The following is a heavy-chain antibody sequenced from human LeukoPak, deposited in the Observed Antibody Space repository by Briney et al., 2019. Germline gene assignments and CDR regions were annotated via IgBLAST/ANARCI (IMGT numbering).Heavy chain of an antibody. CDR1: GYSISSGYY. CDR3: ARDRGVVTAILAYVDY. V-gene: IGHV4-38-2*02. D-gene: IGHD2-21*02. CDR2: IYHSGST. Sequence: SETLSLTCTVSGYSISSGYYWGWIRQPPGKGLKWIGSIYHSGSTYYNPSLKSRVTISVDTSKNQFSLKLSSVTAADTAVYYCARDRGVVTAILAYVDYWGQGTLVTVSS. J-gene: IGHJ4*02.